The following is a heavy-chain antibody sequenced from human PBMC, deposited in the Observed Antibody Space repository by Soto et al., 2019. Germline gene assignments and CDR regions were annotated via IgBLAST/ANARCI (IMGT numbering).Heavy chain of an antibody. CDR3: ARVDTAMDYYFDY. Sequence: PSETLSLTCTVSGGSISSYYWSWIRQPPGKGLEWIGYIYYSGSTNYNPSLKSRVTISVDTSKNQFSLKLSSVTAADTAVYYCARVDTAMDYYFDYWGQGTLVTVSS. CDR1: GGSISSYY. J-gene: IGHJ4*02. CDR2: IYYSGST. D-gene: IGHD5-18*01. V-gene: IGHV4-59*01.